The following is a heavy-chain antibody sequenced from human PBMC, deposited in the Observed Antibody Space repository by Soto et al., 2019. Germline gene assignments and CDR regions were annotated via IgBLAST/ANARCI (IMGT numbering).Heavy chain of an antibody. CDR2: INAGNGNT. CDR3: ARDFSVYGSSGYYYY. CDR1: GYTFTSYA. V-gene: IGHV1-3*01. Sequence: ASVKVSCKASGYTFTSYAMHWVRQAPGQRLEWMGWINAGNGNTKYSQKFQGRVTITRDTSASTAYMELSSLRSEDTAVYYCARDFSVYGSSGYYYYWGQGTLVTVSS. D-gene: IGHD3-22*01. J-gene: IGHJ4*02.